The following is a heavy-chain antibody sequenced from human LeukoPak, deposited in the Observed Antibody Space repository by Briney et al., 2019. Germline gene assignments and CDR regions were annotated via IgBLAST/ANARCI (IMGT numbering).Heavy chain of an antibody. CDR1: GGSFSGYY. Sequence: PSETLSLTCAVYGGSFSGYYWSWIRQPPGKGLEWIGEINHSGSTNYNPSLKSRVTISVDTSKNQFSLKLSSVTAADTAVHYCARRTMVRHRGMDVWGKGTTVTISS. D-gene: IGHD3-10*01. J-gene: IGHJ6*04. V-gene: IGHV4-34*01. CDR2: INHSGST. CDR3: ARRTMVRHRGMDV.